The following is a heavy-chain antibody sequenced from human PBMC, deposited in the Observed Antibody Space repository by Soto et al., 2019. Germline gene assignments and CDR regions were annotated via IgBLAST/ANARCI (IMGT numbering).Heavy chain of an antibody. CDR2: IIPIFGTA. J-gene: IGHJ4*02. Sequence: QVQLVQSGAEVKKPGSSVKVSCKASGGTFSSYAISWVRQAPGQGLEWMGGIIPIFGTANYAQKFQGRVTITADESTSTAYMELSSLRSEDTAVYYCAIGYCISTSCYHGSFDYWGQGTLVTVSS. D-gene: IGHD2-2*03. V-gene: IGHV1-69*12. CDR3: AIGYCISTSCYHGSFDY. CDR1: GGTFSSYA.